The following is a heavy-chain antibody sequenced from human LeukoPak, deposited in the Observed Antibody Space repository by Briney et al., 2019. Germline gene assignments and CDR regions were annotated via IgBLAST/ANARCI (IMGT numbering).Heavy chain of an antibody. J-gene: IGHJ4*02. CDR3: ARDRGSSSGLDY. D-gene: IGHD6-6*01. CDR2: IYYSGST. CDR1: GGSISSYY. V-gene: IGHV4-59*01. Sequence: PSETLSLTCTVSGGSISSYYWSWIRQPPGKGLEWIGHIYYSGSTNYNPSLKSRVTISVDTSKNQFSLKLSSVTAADTAVYYCARDRGSSSGLDYWGQGTLVTVSS.